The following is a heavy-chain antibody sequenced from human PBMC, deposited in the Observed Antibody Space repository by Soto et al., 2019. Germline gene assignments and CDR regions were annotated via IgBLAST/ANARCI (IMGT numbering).Heavy chain of an antibody. Sequence: ASVKVSCKASGYTFTSYGISWVRQAPGQGLEWMGWISAYNGNTNYAQKLQGRVTMTTDTSTSTAYMELRSLRSDDTAVYYCANPITGTTGSDAFDIWGQGTMVTVSS. J-gene: IGHJ3*02. V-gene: IGHV1-18*01. CDR1: GYTFTSYG. CDR2: ISAYNGNT. D-gene: IGHD1-20*01. CDR3: ANPITGTTGSDAFDI.